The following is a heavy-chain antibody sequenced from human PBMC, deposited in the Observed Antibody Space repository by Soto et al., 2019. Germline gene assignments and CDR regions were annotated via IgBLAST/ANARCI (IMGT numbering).Heavy chain of an antibody. CDR3: ARADGYNFDTWFDP. V-gene: IGHV1-3*04. J-gene: IGHJ5*02. Sequence: ASVKVSCKTSGYTFRSYAMHWVREAPGQRLEWMGWINTGTGHTKYSQKMQGRVTLTSDASAHTAYMELSRLTSEDTAVYYCARADGYNFDTWFDPWGQGTLVTVSS. CDR2: INTGTGHT. D-gene: IGHD1-1*01. CDR1: GYTFRSYA.